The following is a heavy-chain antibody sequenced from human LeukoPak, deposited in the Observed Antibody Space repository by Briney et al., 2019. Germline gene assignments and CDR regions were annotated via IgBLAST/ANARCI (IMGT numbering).Heavy chain of an antibody. CDR3: AKGHTYYYDSSGLSYFDH. J-gene: IGHJ4*02. CDR2: IRADAVTT. V-gene: IGHV3-23*01. CDR1: GFTFSSYA. D-gene: IGHD3-22*01. Sequence: GGSLRLSCAASGFTFSSYAMTWVRQAPGKGLEWVSGIRADAVTTYYADSVKGRFIISRDNSKNTVYLQMNSLRAEDTAVYYCAKGHTYYYDSSGLSYFDHWGQGTLVTVSS.